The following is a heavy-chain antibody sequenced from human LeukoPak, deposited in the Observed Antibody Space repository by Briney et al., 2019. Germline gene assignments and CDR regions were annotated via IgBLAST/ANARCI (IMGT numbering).Heavy chain of an antibody. V-gene: IGHV4-34*01. CDR1: GGSFSGYY. J-gene: IGHJ4*02. Sequence: SETLSLTCAVYGGSFSGYYWSWIRQPPGKGLEWIGEINHSGSTNYNPSLESRVTISVDTSKNQFSLKLSSVTAADTAVYYCARGPGESTDYWGQGTLVTVSS. CDR2: INHSGST. CDR3: ARGPGESTDY. D-gene: IGHD3-16*01.